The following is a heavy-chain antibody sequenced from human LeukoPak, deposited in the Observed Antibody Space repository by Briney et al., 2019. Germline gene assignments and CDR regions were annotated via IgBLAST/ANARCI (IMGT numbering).Heavy chain of an antibody. V-gene: IGHV4-4*02. CDR2: IYQSVTT. D-gene: IGHD2-21*02. Sequence: PSGTLSLTCGVSSDSISSSNWWSGVRQPPGKGLEWSGAIYQSVTTNTNRSLKSRVTISVTTPKTPSSLKRRSVTAADTPVYYCGKNNGHCPPGSWGQGTLVTVPS. CDR1: SDSISSSNW. J-gene: IGHJ5*02. CDR3: GKNNGHCPPGS.